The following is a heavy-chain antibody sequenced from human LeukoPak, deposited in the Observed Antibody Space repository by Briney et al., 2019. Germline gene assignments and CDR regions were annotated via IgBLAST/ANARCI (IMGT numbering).Heavy chain of an antibody. J-gene: IGHJ4*02. CDR3: AKDMDVSVN. Sequence: GGSLRLSCAASGFTFSSSAMSWVRQAPGKGLEWVSTISGSGDRTYYADSVKGRFTISRDNSKNTLYLQMNSLRAEDTAVYYCAKDMDVSVNWGQGTLVTVSS. D-gene: IGHD3-10*01. CDR2: ISGSGDRT. CDR1: GFTFSSSA. V-gene: IGHV3-23*01.